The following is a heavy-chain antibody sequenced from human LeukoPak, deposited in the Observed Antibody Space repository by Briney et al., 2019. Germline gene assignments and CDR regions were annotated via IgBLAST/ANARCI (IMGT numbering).Heavy chain of an antibody. CDR3: ARDHPPGDY. CDR1: GFTFSTYW. V-gene: IGHV3-53*01. CDR2: IYSGGST. J-gene: IGHJ4*02. Sequence: GGSLRLCCAASGFTFSTYWLSWVRRAPGKGLEWVSVIYSGGSTYYADSVKGRFTISRDNSKSTLYLQMNSLRAEDTAVYYCARDHPPGDYWGQGTLVTVSS.